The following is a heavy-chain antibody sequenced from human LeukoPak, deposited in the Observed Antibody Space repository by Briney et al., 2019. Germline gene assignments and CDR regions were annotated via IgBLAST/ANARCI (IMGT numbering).Heavy chain of an antibody. CDR2: IYYSGST. CDR3: AIKDFGDAFDI. CDR1: GGSISSGDYY. Sequence: SETLSLTCTVSGGSISSGDYYWSWIRQPPGKGLEWIGYIYYSGSTYYNPSLKSRVTISVDTSKNQFSLKLSTVTAADTAVYYCAIKDFGDAFDIWGQGTMVTVSS. J-gene: IGHJ3*02. D-gene: IGHD3-16*01. V-gene: IGHV4-30-4*08.